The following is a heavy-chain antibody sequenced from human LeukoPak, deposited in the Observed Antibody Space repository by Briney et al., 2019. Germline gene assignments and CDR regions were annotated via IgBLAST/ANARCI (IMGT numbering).Heavy chain of an antibody. CDR1: GGFISRGGYY. CDR3: ARDYGDYFDY. V-gene: IGHV4-31*03. Sequence: PSEALSLTCTFSGGFISRGGYYLSWIRQPPGKGLEWIGYIYYSGSTYYNPSLKSRVTISVDTSKNQFSLKLSSVTAADTAVYYCARDYGDYFDYWGQGTLVTVSS. J-gene: IGHJ4*02. CDR2: IYYSGST. D-gene: IGHD4-17*01.